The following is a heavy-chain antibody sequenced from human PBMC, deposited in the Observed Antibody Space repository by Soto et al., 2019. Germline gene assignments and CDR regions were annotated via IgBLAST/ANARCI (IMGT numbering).Heavy chain of an antibody. CDR3: AQMTTVTQNAFDI. D-gene: IGHD4-17*01. V-gene: IGHV1-8*01. CDR1: GYTFTSYD. J-gene: IGHJ3*02. Sequence: ASVKVSCKASGYTFTSYDINWVRQATGQGLEWMGWMNPNSGNTGYAQKFQGRVTMTRNTSISTAYMELSSLRSEDTAVYYCAQMTTVTQNAFDIWGQGTMVTVSS. CDR2: MNPNSGNT.